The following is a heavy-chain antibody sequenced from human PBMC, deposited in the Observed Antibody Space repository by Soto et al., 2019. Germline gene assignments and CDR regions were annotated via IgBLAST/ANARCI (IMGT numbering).Heavy chain of an antibody. V-gene: IGHV4-34*01. J-gene: IGHJ4*02. D-gene: IGHD6-19*01. Sequence: SEPLSLICGACGGYFSGDYWSWIRQPPGKGLEWLGEINHSGITDYNPSLKSRITISIDTSKKQFSLKLNSVTAADTAVYYCAIGPRMWLAGGGYWGQGTQVTVSS. CDR2: INHSGIT. CDR3: AIGPRMWLAGGGY. CDR1: GGYFSGDY.